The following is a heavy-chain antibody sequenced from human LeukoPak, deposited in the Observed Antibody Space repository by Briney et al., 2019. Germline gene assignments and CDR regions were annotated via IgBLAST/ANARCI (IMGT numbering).Heavy chain of an antibody. CDR1: GGSISTSSYY. CDR3: ARRRRTSPFEI. D-gene: IGHD2-2*01. J-gene: IGHJ3*02. V-gene: IGHV4-39*01. CDR2: IYYSGYT. Sequence: SETLSLTCTVSGGSISTSSYYWGWIRQPPGKGLEWIGSIYYSGYTYYNPSLKSRVTISVDTSKNQFSLKLSSVTAADTAVYYCARRRRTSPFEIWGQGTMVTVSS.